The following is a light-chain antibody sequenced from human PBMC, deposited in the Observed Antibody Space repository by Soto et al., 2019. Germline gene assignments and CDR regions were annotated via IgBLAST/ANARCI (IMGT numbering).Light chain of an antibody. J-gene: IGKJ1*01. Sequence: ESVCTHSPGTLSRSRGERATLSCRASQSVSNNYLAWYQQKPGQAPRLLIYGASNRATGIPDRFSGSGSGTDFTLTISRLETEDFAVYYCQQYGSSGTFAQGTKVDIK. CDR1: QSVSNNY. CDR3: QQYGSSGT. V-gene: IGKV3-20*01. CDR2: GAS.